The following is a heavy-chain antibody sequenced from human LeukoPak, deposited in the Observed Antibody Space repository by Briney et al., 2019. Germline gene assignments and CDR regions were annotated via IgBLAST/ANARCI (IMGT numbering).Heavy chain of an antibody. J-gene: IGHJ6*03. D-gene: IGHD6-19*01. CDR2: INPNSGGT. Sequence: GASVKVSCKASGYTFTGYYMHWVRQAPGQGLEWMGWINPNSGGTNYAQKFQGRVTMTRDTSISTAYMELSRLRSDDTAVYYCAREAEGIAVAGTYYYYMDVWGKGTTVTVSS. CDR1: GYTFTGYY. CDR3: AREAEGIAVAGTYYYYMDV. V-gene: IGHV1-2*02.